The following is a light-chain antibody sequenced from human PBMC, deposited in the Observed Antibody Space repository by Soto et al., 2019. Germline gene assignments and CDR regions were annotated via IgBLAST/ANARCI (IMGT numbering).Light chain of an antibody. CDR1: SSDVGTYNY. CDR3: SAYTSSFTLYV. CDR2: EVS. V-gene: IGLV2-14*01. J-gene: IGLJ1*01. Sequence: QSALTQPASVSGSPGQSITISCTGTSSDVGTYNYVSWYQQHSGKAPKLMIYEVSNRPSGVSNRFSGSKSGNTASLTISGLQAEDEADYYCSAYTSSFTLYVFGSGTKVTVL.